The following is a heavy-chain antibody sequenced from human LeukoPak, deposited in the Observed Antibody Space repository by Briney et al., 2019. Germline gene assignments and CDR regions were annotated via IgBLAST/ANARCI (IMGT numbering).Heavy chain of an antibody. CDR3: ARHITIFGVVVRSGAFDI. D-gene: IGHD3-3*01. Sequence: GAXXKVSCKASGYTFTSYGISWVRQAPGQGLEWMGWISAYNGNTNYAQRLQGRVTMTTDTSTSTAYMELRSLRSDDTAVYYCARHITIFGVVVRSGAFDIWGQGTMVTVSS. CDR1: GYTFTSYG. V-gene: IGHV1-18*01. J-gene: IGHJ3*02. CDR2: ISAYNGNT.